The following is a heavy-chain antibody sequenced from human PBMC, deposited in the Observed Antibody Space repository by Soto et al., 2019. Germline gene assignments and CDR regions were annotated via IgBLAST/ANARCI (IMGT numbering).Heavy chain of an antibody. CDR1: GYTFTSYD. J-gene: IGHJ5*02. CDR2: MNPNSGNT. V-gene: IGHV1-8*01. CDR3: ASVGDLWSGYYPFWFDP. D-gene: IGHD3-3*01. Sequence: QVQLVQSGAEVKKPGASVKVSCKASGYTFTSYDINWVRQATGQGLEWMGWMNPNSGNTGYAQKFQGRVTMTRNTAISTAYMEMSSLRSEDTAVYYCASVGDLWSGYYPFWFDPWGQGTLVTVSS.